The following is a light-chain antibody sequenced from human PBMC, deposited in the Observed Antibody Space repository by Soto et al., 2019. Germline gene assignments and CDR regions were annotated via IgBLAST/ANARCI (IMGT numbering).Light chain of an antibody. J-gene: IGKJ1*01. Sequence: DIQMTQSPSSLSASVGDRVTITCRASRSISNYLNWYQQKSGKVPRLLIYAASSLQPGVPSRFSGTGTGTAFTLTITSLQPEDSATYYCQLSYSVPRFGPGTRVDLK. CDR1: RSISNY. CDR3: QLSYSVPR. V-gene: IGKV1-39*01. CDR2: AAS.